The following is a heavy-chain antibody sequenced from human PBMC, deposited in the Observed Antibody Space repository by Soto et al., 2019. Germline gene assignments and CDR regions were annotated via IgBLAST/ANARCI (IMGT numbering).Heavy chain of an antibody. CDR2: ISSSSSYT. Sequence: GGSLRRSCAASGFTFSDYYMSWIRQAPGKGLEWVSYISSSSSYTNYADSVKGRFTISRDNAKNSLYLQMNSLRAEDTAVYYCARLDWNYFFCYCGQRTLFTVSS. D-gene: IGHD1-7*01. CDR1: GFTFSDYY. CDR3: ARLDWNYFFCY. V-gene: IGHV3-11*06. J-gene: IGHJ4*02.